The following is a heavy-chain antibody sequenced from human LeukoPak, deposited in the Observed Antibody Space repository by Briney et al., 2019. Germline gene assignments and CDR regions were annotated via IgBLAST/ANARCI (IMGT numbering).Heavy chain of an antibody. Sequence: PSETLSLTCTVSGGSISSSYWSWLRQPPGKGLEWIGYVYHTGSTNYNPSLKSRVTISIDTSKNQFSLKLNSVTAADTAVYYCAIAGDWNDVVDFWGQGTLVTVSS. V-gene: IGHV4-59*01. D-gene: IGHD1-1*01. J-gene: IGHJ4*02. CDR2: VYHTGST. CDR1: GGSISSSY. CDR3: AIAGDWNDVVDF.